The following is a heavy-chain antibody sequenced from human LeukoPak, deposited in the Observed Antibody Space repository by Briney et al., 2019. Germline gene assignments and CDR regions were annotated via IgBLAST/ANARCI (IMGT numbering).Heavy chain of an antibody. CDR2: IIGSGMTT. D-gene: IGHD1-14*01. Sequence: GSLRLSYAASGXTFSNYGMNWVRQAPGKGLEWVSGIIGSGMTTFYVDSVKGRFTISRDNSKNTLNLQMDSLRAEDTAVYYCAKAGGATTSWYFDVWGRGTLVTVSS. CDR3: AKAGGATTSWYFDV. CDR1: GXTFSNYG. V-gene: IGHV3-23*01. J-gene: IGHJ2*01.